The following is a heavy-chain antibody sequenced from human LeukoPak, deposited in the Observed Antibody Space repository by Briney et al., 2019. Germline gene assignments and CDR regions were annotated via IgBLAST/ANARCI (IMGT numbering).Heavy chain of an antibody. V-gene: IGHV1-24*01. J-gene: IGHJ4*02. CDR1: GYTLTELS. D-gene: IGHD6-13*01. CDR3: ATVRIAAAGFPTRAYYFDY. Sequence: GASVTVSCKVFGYTLTELSMHWVRQAPGKGIEWMGGFDPEDGETIYAQKFQGRVTMTEDTSTDTAYMELSSLRSEDTAVYYCATVRIAAAGFPTRAYYFDYWGQGTLVTVSS. CDR2: FDPEDGET.